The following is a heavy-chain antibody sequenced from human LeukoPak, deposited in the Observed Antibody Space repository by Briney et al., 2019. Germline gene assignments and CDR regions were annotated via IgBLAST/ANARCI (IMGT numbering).Heavy chain of an antibody. D-gene: IGHD2-2*01. CDR2: IKSKTDGGTK. J-gene: IGHJ4*02. V-gene: IGHV3-15*01. CDR3: TTLTSSLDY. CDR1: GFTFSNAW. Sequence: GGSLRLSCAASGFTFSNAWMSWVRQAPGKGLEWVGGIKSKTDGGTKDYAAPVKGRFTISRDDSKNTLYLQMNSLKTEDTAVYYCTTLTSSLDYWGQGTLVTVSS.